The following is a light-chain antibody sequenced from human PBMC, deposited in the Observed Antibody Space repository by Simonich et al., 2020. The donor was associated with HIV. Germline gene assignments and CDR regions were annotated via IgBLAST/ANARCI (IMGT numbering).Light chain of an antibody. CDR2: ENN. J-gene: IGLJ3*02. Sequence: NFMLTQPHSVSESPGKTVTISCTRSSGSMASNYVQWYQQRQGGSPTTVIYENNLRPSGVPDRFSGSIDSSSNAASLTISGLKTEDEADYYCQSFSSSRVFGGGTRLTVL. CDR3: QSFSSSRV. V-gene: IGLV6-57*01. CDR1: SGSMASNY.